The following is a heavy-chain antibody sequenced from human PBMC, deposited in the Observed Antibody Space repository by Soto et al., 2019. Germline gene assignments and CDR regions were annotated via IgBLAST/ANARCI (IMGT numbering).Heavy chain of an antibody. CDR1: GFTFSTYP. D-gene: IGHD2-21*02. J-gene: IGHJ4*02. CDR3: ARRADCGSGCYSVYFDS. CDR2: IHGSGETA. V-gene: IGHV3-23*01. Sequence: EAQLLESGGGLAQPGGTLRLSCAASGFTFSTYPMAWVRQAPGKGLEWVSTIHGSGETAYYADSVKGRFTISRDNSKNTVYLQMDSLRAEDTAIYYCARRADCGSGCYSVYFDSWGQGTLVSVSA.